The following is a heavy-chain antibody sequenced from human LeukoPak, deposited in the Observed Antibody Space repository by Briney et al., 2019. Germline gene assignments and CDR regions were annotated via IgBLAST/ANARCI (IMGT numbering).Heavy chain of an antibody. CDR1: GFTFSSYN. Sequence: GGSLRLSCAASGFTFSSYNMNWVRQAPGKGPEWVSSITSSSSYIYYADSVKGRFTISRDNAKNSLYLQMNSLRAEDTAVYYCARAFTDNYGDYDYWGQGTLVTVSS. J-gene: IGHJ4*02. D-gene: IGHD4-17*01. CDR2: ITSSSSYI. CDR3: ARAFTDNYGDYDY. V-gene: IGHV3-21*01.